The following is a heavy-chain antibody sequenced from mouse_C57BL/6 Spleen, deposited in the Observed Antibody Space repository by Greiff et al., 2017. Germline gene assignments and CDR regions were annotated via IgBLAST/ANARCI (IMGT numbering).Heavy chain of an antibody. CDR1: GFNIKNTY. CDR3: ARPSYVPAY. J-gene: IGHJ3*01. V-gene: IGHV14-3*01. CDR2: LDPADGNT. Sequence: EVQRVESVAELVRPGASVQLSSTASGFNIKNTYMHLVKQRPEQGLEWIGRLDPADGNTKYAPKFQGKATITADPSSNTAYLQLSSLTSEDTAIYYCARPSYVPAYWGQGNLVTVCA. D-gene: IGHD1-1*01.